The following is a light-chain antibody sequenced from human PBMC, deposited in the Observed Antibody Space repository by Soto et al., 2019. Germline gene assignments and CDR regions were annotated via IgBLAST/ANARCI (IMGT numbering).Light chain of an antibody. Sequence: EIAMTQSPTTLSVSPGQIASLPGRASPSVSTTVSWYHQKPGQAPRLLVSAASTRASGIPARFSGSGAGTDFTLTITSLQSEDFGFYFCQQYKYWPMTFGQGTKVEIK. J-gene: IGKJ1*01. V-gene: IGKV3-15*01. CDR2: AAS. CDR1: PSVSTT. CDR3: QQYKYWPMT.